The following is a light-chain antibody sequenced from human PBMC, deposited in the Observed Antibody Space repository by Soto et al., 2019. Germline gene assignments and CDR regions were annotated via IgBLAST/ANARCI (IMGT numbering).Light chain of an antibody. J-gene: IGKJ1*01. Sequence: IHMTHSPASLSASVLSRVTITFQASQAIINDLAWYQQKPGRAPKRLIYGSSSFQSGVPSRFSGRGSGTEFTLTISSLQPEDFATYYCLQHNVFPRTFGQGTKVDIK. CDR3: LQHNVFPRT. V-gene: IGKV1-17*01. CDR2: GSS. CDR1: QAIIND.